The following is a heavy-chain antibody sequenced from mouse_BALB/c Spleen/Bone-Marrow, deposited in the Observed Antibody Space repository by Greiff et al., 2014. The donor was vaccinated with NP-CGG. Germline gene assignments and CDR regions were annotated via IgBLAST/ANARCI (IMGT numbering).Heavy chain of an antibody. V-gene: IGHV2-6-2*01. CDR1: GFSLTLYG. J-gene: IGHJ4*01. CDR2: IWSDGTT. D-gene: IGHD2-2*01. Sequence: VQLQQSGPDLVAPSQSLSITCTVSGFSLTLYGVHWVRQSPGKGLEWLVVIWSDGTTTYNSALKSRLSISKDNSKSQVFLKLNSLQTDDTAMYYCARHERGYPYAMDYWGQGTSVTVPS. CDR3: ARHERGYPYAMDY.